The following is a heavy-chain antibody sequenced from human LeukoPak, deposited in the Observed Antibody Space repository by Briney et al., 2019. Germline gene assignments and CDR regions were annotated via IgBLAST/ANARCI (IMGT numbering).Heavy chain of an antibody. V-gene: IGHV4-30-4*01. CDR3: ARPYYYDSRIDP. D-gene: IGHD3-22*01. CDR1: GGSISSGDYY. Sequence: SETLSLTCTVSGGSISSGDYYWSWIRQPPGKGLEWIAYMYYSGSTYYNPSLKSRVTMSADTSKNQLSLKLSSVTAADTAVYYCARPYYYDSRIDPWGQGALVTVSS. CDR2: MYYSGST. J-gene: IGHJ5*02.